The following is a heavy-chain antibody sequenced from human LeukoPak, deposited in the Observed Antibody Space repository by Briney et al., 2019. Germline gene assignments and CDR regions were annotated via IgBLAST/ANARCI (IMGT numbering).Heavy chain of an antibody. V-gene: IGHV1-69*13. CDR2: IIPIFGTA. D-gene: IGHD3-16*01. CDR1: GGTFSSYA. J-gene: IGHJ6*03. CDR3: ARSSAYYYYMDV. Sequence: GASVKVSCKASGGTFSSYAISWVRQAPGQGLEWLGGIIPIFGTANYAQKFQGRVTITADESTSTAYMELSSLRSEDTAVYYCARSSAYYYYMDVWGKGTTVTVSS.